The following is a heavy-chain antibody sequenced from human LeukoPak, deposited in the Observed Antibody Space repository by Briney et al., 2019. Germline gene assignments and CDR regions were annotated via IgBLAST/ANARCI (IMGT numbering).Heavy chain of an antibody. D-gene: IGHD3-10*01. CDR2: ISSSGSTI. CDR3: ARAYGSGSISSSFSDY. Sequence: GGSLRLSCAASGFTFSSYEMNGVRQAPGKGLEWVSYISSSGSTIYYADSVKGRFTISRDNAKNSLYLQMNSLRAEDTAVYYCARAYGSGSISSSFSDYWGQGTLVTVSS. CDR1: GFTFSSYE. J-gene: IGHJ4*02. V-gene: IGHV3-48*03.